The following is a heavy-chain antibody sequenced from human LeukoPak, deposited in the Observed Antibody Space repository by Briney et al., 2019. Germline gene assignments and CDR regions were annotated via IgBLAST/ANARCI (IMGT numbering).Heavy chain of an antibody. V-gene: IGHV4-34*01. CDR2: INSSGSA. J-gene: IGHJ2*01. Sequence: SETLSLTCTVYGGSSSSYYWSWIRQPPGKGLEWIGEINSSGSANYTPSLKSRATISADKSKNQFSLKLNSVTAADTAVFYCARGTRTVITPGGRYFDLWGLGTLVTVSS. CDR1: GGSSSSYY. CDR3: ARGTRTVITPGGRYFDL. D-gene: IGHD4-23*01.